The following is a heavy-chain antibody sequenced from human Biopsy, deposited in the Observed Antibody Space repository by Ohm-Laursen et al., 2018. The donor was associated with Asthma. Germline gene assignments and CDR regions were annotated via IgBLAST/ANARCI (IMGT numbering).Heavy chain of an antibody. D-gene: IGHD5-12*01. CDR2: LIPVLGTP. V-gene: IGHV1-69*01. Sequence: GYSVKVSCKASGDSFSNYAISWVRQAPGQGLEWMGGLIPVLGTPDHAQMFEGRVTITADESTSTAYMELSSLSSEDTAVYYCARGYSGSDRIVYYYSGLEVWGQGTTVTVSS. CDR3: ARGYSGSDRIVYYYSGLEV. CDR1: GDSFSNYA. J-gene: IGHJ6*02.